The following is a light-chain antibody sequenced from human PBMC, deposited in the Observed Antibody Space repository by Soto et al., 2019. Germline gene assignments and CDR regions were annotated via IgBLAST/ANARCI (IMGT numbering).Light chain of an antibody. CDR2: EVN. V-gene: IGLV2-8*01. CDR3: SSYAGSNSVL. Sequence: QSALTQPPSASGSPGQSVTISCTGTSSDVGAYNYVSWYQQHPGKAPKLVIYEVNKRPSGVPDRFSGSKSGNTASLTVSGLQAEDETDYYCSSYAGSNSVLFGGGTKLTVL. J-gene: IGLJ2*01. CDR1: SSDVGAYNY.